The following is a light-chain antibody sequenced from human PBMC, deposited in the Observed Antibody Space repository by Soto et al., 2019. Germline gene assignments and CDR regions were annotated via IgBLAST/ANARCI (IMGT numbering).Light chain of an antibody. V-gene: IGKV3-20*01. CDR3: QQYGSSSYT. J-gene: IGKJ2*01. Sequence: EVVLTQSPGTLSLSPGERATLSCRASQSVTSNYLAWYQQKPGQAPRLLIHGASSRATGIPDRFSGSGSGTDFTLTISRLEAEDFAVYYCQQYGSSSYTFGQGTKLEIK. CDR1: QSVTSNY. CDR2: GAS.